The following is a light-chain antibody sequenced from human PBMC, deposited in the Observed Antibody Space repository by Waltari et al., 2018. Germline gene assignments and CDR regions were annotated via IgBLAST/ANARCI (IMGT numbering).Light chain of an antibody. CDR1: SGHKNYT. J-gene: IGLJ3*02. Sequence: QLALTQSPSASASLGASVRLTCSLSSGHKNYTIAWHQQQPERGPRYLMNLNSNGSHTRGDGIPDRFSGSSSGAERYLTISSRQSEDEADYYCQTWGTGIVVFGGGTKLTVL. V-gene: IGLV4-69*01. CDR2: LNSNGSH. CDR3: QTWGTGIVV.